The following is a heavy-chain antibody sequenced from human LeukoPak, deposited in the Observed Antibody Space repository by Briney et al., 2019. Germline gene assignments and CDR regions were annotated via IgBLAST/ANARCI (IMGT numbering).Heavy chain of an antibody. CDR2: IYHSGST. V-gene: IGHV4-38-2*02. J-gene: IGHJ4*02. D-gene: IGHD1-1*01. CDR3: ARDGSRHYFDY. Sequence: SETLSLTCGVSGYSISSGYYWGWIRQPPGKGLEWIGSIYHSGSTYYNPSLKSRVTISVDTSKNQFSLKLSSVTAADTAVYYCARDGSRHYFDYWGQGTLVTVSS. CDR1: GYSISSGYY.